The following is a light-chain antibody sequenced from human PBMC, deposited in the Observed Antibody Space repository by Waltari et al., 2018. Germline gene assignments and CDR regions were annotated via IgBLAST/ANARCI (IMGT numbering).Light chain of an antibody. V-gene: IGLV1-44*01. CDR3: AAWDDSLNGLYV. J-gene: IGLJ1*01. CDR2: SSI. CDR1: PSNIGRNT. Sequence: QSVLTQPPSASGTPGQRVPTPCSGSPSNIGRNTVSWSQQPPGTAPKFLIYSSIHRPSGVPDRFSASKSGTSASLAISGLQSDDEGVYYCAAWDDSLNGLYVFGTGTKVTVL.